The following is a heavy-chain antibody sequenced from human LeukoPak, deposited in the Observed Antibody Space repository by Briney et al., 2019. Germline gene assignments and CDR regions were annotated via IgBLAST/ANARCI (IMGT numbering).Heavy chain of an antibody. CDR2: IIPIFGTA. D-gene: IGHD2-15*01. J-gene: IGHJ5*02. Sequence: GASVKVSCKASGYTFTSYYMHWVRQAPGQGLEWMGGIIPIFGTANYAQKFQGRVTITADKSTSTAYMELSSLRSEDTAVYYCARVEKHCSGGSCYFWFDPWGQGTLVTVSS. CDR3: ARVEKHCSGGSCYFWFDP. CDR1: GYTFTSYY. V-gene: IGHV1-69*06.